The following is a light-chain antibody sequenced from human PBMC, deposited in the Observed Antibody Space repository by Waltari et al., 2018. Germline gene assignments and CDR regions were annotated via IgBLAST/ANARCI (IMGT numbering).Light chain of an antibody. CDR3: QQRSNWPPKT. CDR1: QSVSSY. V-gene: IGKV3-11*01. Sequence: DIVLTQSPATQSLSPGERATLSCRASQSVSSYLAWYQQKPGQAPRLLIYDASNRATGIPARFSGSGSGTDFTLTISSLEPEDFAVYYCQQRSNWPPKTFGQGTKLEIK. CDR2: DAS. J-gene: IGKJ2*01.